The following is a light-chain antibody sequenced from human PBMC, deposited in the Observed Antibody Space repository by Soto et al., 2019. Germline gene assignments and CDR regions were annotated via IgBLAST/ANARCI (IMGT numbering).Light chain of an antibody. V-gene: IGLV2-8*01. CDR1: SSDIEAYNY. CDR2: EVS. Sequence: QSVLTQPRSASGSPGQSVIIFCTGTSSDIEAYNYVSWYQQHPGKAPKLMIYEVSKRPSGVPDRFSGSKFGNTASLTVSGLKAEDEADYYCSSYAGSNNFDVFGTGTKVT. J-gene: IGLJ1*01. CDR3: SSYAGSNNFDV.